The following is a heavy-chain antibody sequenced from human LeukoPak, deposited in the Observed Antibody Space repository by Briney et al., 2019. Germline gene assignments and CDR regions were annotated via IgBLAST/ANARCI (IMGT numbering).Heavy chain of an antibody. CDR1: GGSISSGGYS. CDR3: ARSRGRGILPSALYYDFWSGYYHPFDY. Sequence: SETLSLTCAVSGGSISSGGYSWSWIRQPPGKGLEWIGYIYHSGSTYYNPSLKSRVTISVDTSKNQFSLKLSSVTAADTAVYYCARSRGRGILPSALYYDFWSGYYHPFDYWGQGTLVTVSS. V-gene: IGHV4-30-2*02. J-gene: IGHJ4*02. CDR2: IYHSGST. D-gene: IGHD3-3*01.